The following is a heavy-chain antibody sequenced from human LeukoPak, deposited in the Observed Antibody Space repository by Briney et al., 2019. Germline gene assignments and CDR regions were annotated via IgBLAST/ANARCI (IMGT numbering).Heavy chain of an antibody. CDR1: GFTFSDYY. Sequence: GGSLNLSWAASGFTFSDYYMGWTRQVQGKGREGVSYIISSGSATYYADSVKGRFTISRDNAKNSLYLQMNSLTAEDTAVYYCARYASGPPRALLSWGQGTLVTVSS. J-gene: IGHJ5*02. D-gene: IGHD3-10*01. V-gene: IGHV3-11*01. CDR2: IISSGSAT. CDR3: ARYASGPPRALLS.